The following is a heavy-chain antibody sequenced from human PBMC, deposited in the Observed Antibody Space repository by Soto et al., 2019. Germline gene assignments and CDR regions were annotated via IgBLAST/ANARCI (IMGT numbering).Heavy chain of an antibody. CDR2: IKQDGSEK. CDR3: VCCVYVGVVIA. J-gene: IGHJ5*02. V-gene: IGHV3-7*03. CDR1: GPTSSIYS. D-gene: IGHD3-3*01. Sequence: SLRPSCAASGPTSSIYSMSWVRQAPGKGMEWVANIKQDGSEKYYVDSVKGRFTMSGDNAKNSLYLQMNSLRAEDMVVYYCVCCVYVGVVIAWGQGTLVTVSS.